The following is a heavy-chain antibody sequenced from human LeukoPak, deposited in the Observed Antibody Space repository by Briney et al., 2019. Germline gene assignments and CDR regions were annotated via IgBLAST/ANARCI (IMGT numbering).Heavy chain of an antibody. V-gene: IGHV4-4*07. CDR3: ARGRGSSWYYFDY. Sequence: SETLSLTCTVSGGSISSYYWSWIRQPAGKGLEWIGRIYASGSTNYNPSLKGRVTMSVDTSKNQFSLQLRSVTAVDTAVYYCARGRGSSWYYFDYWGQGTLVTVSS. CDR2: IYASGST. CDR1: GGSISSYY. J-gene: IGHJ4*02. D-gene: IGHD6-13*01.